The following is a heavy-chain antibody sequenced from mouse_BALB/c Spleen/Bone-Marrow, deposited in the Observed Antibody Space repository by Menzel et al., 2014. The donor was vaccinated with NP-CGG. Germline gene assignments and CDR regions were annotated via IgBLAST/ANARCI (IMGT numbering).Heavy chain of an antibody. V-gene: IGHV1-61*01. CDR3: ARKKSKLGFRIAY. D-gene: IGHD1-2*01. CDR1: GYTFTSYW. J-gene: IGHJ3*01. Sequence: VQLQQSGAELVRPGASVKLSCKASGYTFTSYWMNWVKQRPGQGLGWIGMIDPSDSETHYDQMLKDKATLTVDKSPSTAYMQLSSLTSEDSAVYYCARKKSKLGFRIAYWGQGTLVTVSA. CDR2: IDPSDSET.